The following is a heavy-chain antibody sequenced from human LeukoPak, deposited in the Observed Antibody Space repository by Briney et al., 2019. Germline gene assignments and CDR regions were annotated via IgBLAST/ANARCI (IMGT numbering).Heavy chain of an antibody. V-gene: IGHV4-61*02. J-gene: IGHJ5*02. CDR1: GGSLSSGSYY. CDR3: ARGVSTIPRSVTTKKNRFDP. D-gene: IGHD2/OR15-2a*01. Sequence: SETLSLTCTVSGGSLSSGSYYWSWIRQPAGKGLERLGRIHTSGSTNYNPSLKSRVTMSVDTSKNQFSLKLSSVTAADTAVYYCARGVSTIPRSVTTKKNRFDPWGQGTLVTVSS. CDR2: IHTSGST.